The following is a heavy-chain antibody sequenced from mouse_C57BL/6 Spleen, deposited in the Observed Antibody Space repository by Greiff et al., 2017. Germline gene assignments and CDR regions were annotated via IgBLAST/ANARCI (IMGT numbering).Heavy chain of an antibody. CDR2: IDPSDSET. D-gene: IGHD3-2*02. CDR3: ATEAAQAYYFDY. V-gene: IGHV1-52*01. J-gene: IGHJ2*01. Sequence: QVQLQQPGAELVRPGSSVKLSCKASGYTFTSYWMHWVKQSPIQGLEWIGNIDPSDSETHYTQKFKDKATLTVDKSSSTAYMQLSSLTSEDSAVDYCATEAAQAYYFDYWGQGTTLTVSS. CDR1: GYTFTSYW.